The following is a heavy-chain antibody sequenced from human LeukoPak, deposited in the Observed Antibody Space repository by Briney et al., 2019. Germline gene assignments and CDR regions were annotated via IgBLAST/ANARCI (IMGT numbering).Heavy chain of an antibody. CDR2: IYYSGST. V-gene: IGHV4-31*03. Sequence: SETLSLTCTVSGGSISSGGYYWSWIRQHPGKGLEWIGYIYYSGSTYYNPSLKSRVTISVDTSKNQFSLKLSSVTAADTAVYYCARGSVYSGAFDIWGQGTMVTVSS. J-gene: IGHJ3*02. CDR3: ARGSVYSGAFDI. CDR1: GGSISSGGYY. D-gene: IGHD5/OR15-5a*01.